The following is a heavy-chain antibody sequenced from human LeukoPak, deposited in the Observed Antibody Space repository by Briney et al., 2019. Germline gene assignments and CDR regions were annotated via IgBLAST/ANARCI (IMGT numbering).Heavy chain of an antibody. CDR1: GFTFSNYV. CDR2: IAHDGSNK. J-gene: IGHJ4*02. V-gene: IGHV3-30*18. Sequence: PGGSLKLSCAASGFTFSNYVMQWVRQAPGKGLEWVALIAHDGSNKYYADSVKGRFTISRENSKDTVYLQMNSLRAEDTAVYYCAENLGTFDYWGQGALVTVSS. CDR3: AENLGTFDY.